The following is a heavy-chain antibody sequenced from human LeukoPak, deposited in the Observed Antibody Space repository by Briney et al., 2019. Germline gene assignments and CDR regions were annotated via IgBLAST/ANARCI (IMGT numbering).Heavy chain of an antibody. CDR3: ARDVAAADYNWFDP. V-gene: IGHV4-59*11. CDR2: IYYSGST. J-gene: IGHJ5*02. CDR1: GGSISSHY. D-gene: IGHD6-13*01. Sequence: SETLSLTCTVSGGSISSHYWSCIRQPPGKGLEWIGYIYYSGSTNYNPSLKSRVTISVDTSKNQFSLKLNSVTAADTAVYYCARDVAAADYNWFDPWGQGTLVTVSS.